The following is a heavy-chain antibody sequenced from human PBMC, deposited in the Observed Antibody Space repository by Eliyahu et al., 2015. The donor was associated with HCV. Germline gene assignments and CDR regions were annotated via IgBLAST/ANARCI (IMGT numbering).Heavy chain of an antibody. D-gene: IGHD2-2*01. CDR2: INHSGST. Sequence: QVQLQQWGAGLLKPSETLSLTCAVYGGSFSDYYWXWXPRAPTGKGLEWIGEINHSGSTNYNPSLKSRVTISLDTSKNQFSLKLSSVTAADTAVYYCARGSQRIVVVSAAKAFISRWFDPWGQGTLVTVSS. CDR3: ARGSQRIVVVSAAKAFISRWFDP. J-gene: IGHJ5*02. CDR1: GGSFSDYY. V-gene: IGHV4-34*01.